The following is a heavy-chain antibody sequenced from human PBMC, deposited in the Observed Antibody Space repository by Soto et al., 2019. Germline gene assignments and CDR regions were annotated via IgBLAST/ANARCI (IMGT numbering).Heavy chain of an antibody. V-gene: IGHV1-69*06. CDR3: ARDPYYYDSSGYYYGYYFDY. J-gene: IGHJ4*02. Sequence: SVKVSCKASGGTFSSYAISWVRQAPGQGLEWMGGIIPIFGTANYAQKFQGRVTITADKSTSTAYMELSSLRSEDTAVYYCARDPYYYDSSGYYYGYYFDYWGQGTLVTVSS. D-gene: IGHD3-22*01. CDR2: IIPIFGTA. CDR1: GGTFSSYA.